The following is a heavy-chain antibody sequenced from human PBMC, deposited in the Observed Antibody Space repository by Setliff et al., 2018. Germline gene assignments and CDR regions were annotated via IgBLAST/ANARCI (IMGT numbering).Heavy chain of an antibody. CDR2: VNDSGSA. Sequence: PSETLSLTCDVFGGSFSGYFWAWIRQSPGKGLEWMGDVNDSGSANYKPSLKSRLTISRETSKSQLSLNLSSVTAADTAVYYCARGRYYGSGSYSLWGQGTLFTVSS. J-gene: IGHJ4*02. CDR1: GGSFSGYF. D-gene: IGHD3-10*01. CDR3: ARGRYYGSGSYSL. V-gene: IGHV4-34*01.